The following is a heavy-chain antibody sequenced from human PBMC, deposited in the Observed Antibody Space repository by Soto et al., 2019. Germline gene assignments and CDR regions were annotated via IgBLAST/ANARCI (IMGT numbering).Heavy chain of an antibody. D-gene: IGHD2-8*01. CDR2: ISSSSSTI. CDR1: GFTFSSYS. CDR3: ARDSAVGCTNGVCYKFNYYYMDV. V-gene: IGHV3-48*01. J-gene: IGHJ6*03. Sequence: GGSLRLSCAASGFTFSSYSMNWVRQAPGKGLEWVSYISSSSSTIYYADSVKGRFTISRDNAKNSLYLQMNSLRAEDTAVYYCARDSAVGCTNGVCYKFNYYYMDVWGKGTTVTVSS.